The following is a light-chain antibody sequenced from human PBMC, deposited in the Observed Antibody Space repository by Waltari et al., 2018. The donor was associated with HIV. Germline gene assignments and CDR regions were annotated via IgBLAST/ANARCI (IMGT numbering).Light chain of an antibody. CDR2: WAS. V-gene: IGKV4-1*01. CDR1: QSVLYSSNNKSY. CDR3: QQYFSTPYT. J-gene: IGKJ2*01. Sequence: SQSVLYSSNNKSYLTWYQQKPGQPPKLLIYWASTRESGVPDRFNGSGSGTDFTLTISSLQAEDVAVYYCQQYFSTPYTFGQGTKLEIK.